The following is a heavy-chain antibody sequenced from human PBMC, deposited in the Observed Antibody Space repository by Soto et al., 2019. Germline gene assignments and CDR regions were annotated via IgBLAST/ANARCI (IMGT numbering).Heavy chain of an antibody. CDR2: ISYDGSNK. J-gene: IGHJ6*02. Sequence: QVQLVESGGGVVQPGRSLRLSCAASGFTFSSYGMHWVRQAPGKGLEWVAVISYDGSNKYYADSVKGRITISRDNSKDTLYLQMNSLRAEDTAVYYCAKDGYGDNYGMDVWGQGTTVTVSS. D-gene: IGHD4-17*01. V-gene: IGHV3-30*18. CDR1: GFTFSSYG. CDR3: AKDGYGDNYGMDV.